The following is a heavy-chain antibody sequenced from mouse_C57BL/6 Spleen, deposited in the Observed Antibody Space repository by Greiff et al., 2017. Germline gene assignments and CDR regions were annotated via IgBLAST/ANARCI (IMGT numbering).Heavy chain of an antibody. D-gene: IGHD1-1*01. CDR3: ARLNYYGSSYGFDY. CDR1: GYPFPGYG. CDR2: ILPGSGIP. Sequence: QVHLQRSGPSLLKPGPSVTLSCKPPGYPFPGYGIGWVKQRPGLGLDWIGEILPGSGIPTYNEKFKGKATFTAETSSNTAYMQLSSLTTEDSAIYYCARLNYYGSSYGFDYWGQGTTLTVSS. V-gene: IGHV1-9*01. J-gene: IGHJ2*01.